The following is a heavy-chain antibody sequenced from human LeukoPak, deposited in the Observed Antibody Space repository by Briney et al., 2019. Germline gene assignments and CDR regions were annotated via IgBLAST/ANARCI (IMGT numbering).Heavy chain of an antibody. D-gene: IGHD5-12*01. V-gene: IGHV3-23*01. Sequence: GGSLRLSCAASGFTFSSYAMSWVRQAPGKGLERVSAISGSGGSTYYADSVKGRFTISRDNSKNTLYLQMNSLRAEDTAVYYCAKDLESYIVATLVAFDIWGQGTMVTVSS. J-gene: IGHJ3*02. CDR3: AKDLESYIVATLVAFDI. CDR1: GFTFSSYA. CDR2: ISGSGGST.